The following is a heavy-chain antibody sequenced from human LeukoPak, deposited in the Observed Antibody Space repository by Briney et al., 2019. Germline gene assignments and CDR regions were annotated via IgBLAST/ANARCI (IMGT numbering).Heavy chain of an antibody. V-gene: IGHV4-61*02. J-gene: IGHJ4*02. CDR1: GDSISSGSYY. D-gene: IGHD3-9*01. Sequence: PSETLSLTCTVSGDSISSGSYYWNWIRQPAEKGLEWIGRIYTSGSTNYNPSLKSRVTISVDTSKNQLSLKLSSVTAADTAVYYCARDPKNYDILTGYYNPNWGQGTLVTVSS. CDR3: ARDPKNYDILTGYYNPN. CDR2: IYTSGST.